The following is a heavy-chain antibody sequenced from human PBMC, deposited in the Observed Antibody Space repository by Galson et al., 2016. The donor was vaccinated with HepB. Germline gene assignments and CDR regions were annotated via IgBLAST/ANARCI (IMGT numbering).Heavy chain of an antibody. CDR1: GGSISSSSSF. CDR2: IYYSGTT. V-gene: IGHV4-39*01. J-gene: IGHJ3*01. Sequence: LSLTCTVSGGSISSSSSFWAWIRQPPGKGLDWIGSIYYSGTTHYNPSLQSRVSISVDPSKNQFSLRLTSVSAADTAMYSCEMQDMDGLLNFWGQGTMVTVSS. CDR3: EMQDMDGLLNF. D-gene: IGHD5-24*01.